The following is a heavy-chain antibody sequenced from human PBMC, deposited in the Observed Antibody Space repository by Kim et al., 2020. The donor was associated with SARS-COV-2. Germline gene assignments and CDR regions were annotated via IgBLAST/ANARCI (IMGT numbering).Heavy chain of an antibody. J-gene: IGHJ4*02. CDR2: IYYSGST. V-gene: IGHV4-39*01. CDR1: GGSISSSSYY. CDR3: ARHASSSAWDY. Sequence: SETLSLTCTVSGGSISSSSYYWGWIRQPPGKGLEWIGSIYYSGSTYYNPSLKSRVTISVDTSKNQFSLKLSSVTAADTAVYYCARHASSSAWDYWGQGTLVTVSS.